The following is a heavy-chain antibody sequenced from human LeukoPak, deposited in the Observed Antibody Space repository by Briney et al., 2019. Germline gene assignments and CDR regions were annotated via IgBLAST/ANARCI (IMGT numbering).Heavy chain of an antibody. CDR3: AKGYYDFWSGANYFDY. Sequence: GSLRLSCAASGFTFSSYAMSWVRQAPGKGLEWVSAISGSGGSTYYADSVKGRFTISRDNSKNTLYLQMNSLRAEDTAVYYCAKGYYDFWSGANYFDYWGQGTLVTVSS. CDR2: ISGSGGST. D-gene: IGHD3-3*01. V-gene: IGHV3-23*01. J-gene: IGHJ4*02. CDR1: GFTFSSYA.